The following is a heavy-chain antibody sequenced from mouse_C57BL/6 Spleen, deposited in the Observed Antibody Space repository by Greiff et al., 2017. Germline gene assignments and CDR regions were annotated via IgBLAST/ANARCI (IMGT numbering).Heavy chain of an antibody. J-gene: IGHJ2*01. D-gene: IGHD1-1*01. CDR3: ASNPLTTVVAPYFDY. CDR2: IYPGDGDT. CDR1: GYAFSSYW. Sequence: QVQLQQSGAELVKPGASVKISCKASGYAFSSYWMNWVKQRPGKGLEWIGQIYPGDGDTNYNGKFKGKATLTADKSSSTAYMQLSSLTSEDSAVYFCASNPLTTVVAPYFDYWGQGTTLTVSS. V-gene: IGHV1-80*01.